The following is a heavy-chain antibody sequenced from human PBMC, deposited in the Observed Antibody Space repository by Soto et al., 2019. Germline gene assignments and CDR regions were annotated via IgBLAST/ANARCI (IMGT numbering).Heavy chain of an antibody. CDR3: TRAHSASWSATYFDY. CDR1: GFTFSDHY. D-gene: IGHD6-13*01. CDR2: IRNKGNGYTT. V-gene: IGHV3-72*01. J-gene: IGHJ4*02. Sequence: GGSLRLSCAVSGFTFSDHYMDWVRQAPGKGLGWVGRIRNKGNGYTTEYAASVKGRFSISRDDSQNSLYLQMNSLKTEDTAMYYCTRAHSASWSATYFDYWGLGTLVTVSS.